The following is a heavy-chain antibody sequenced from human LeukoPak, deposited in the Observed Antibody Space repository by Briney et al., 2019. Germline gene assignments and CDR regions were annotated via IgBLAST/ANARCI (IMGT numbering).Heavy chain of an antibody. CDR3: TTDLYGDLDY. J-gene: IGHJ4*02. V-gene: IGHV3-15*01. CDR1: GFTFTNAW. Sequence: GGSLRLSCAASGFTFTNAWMSWVRQAPGKGLERVGRIKSKTDGGTTDYAAPVTGRFTISRDDSKNTLYLQMNRLKAEDTAVYYCTTDLYGDLDYWGQGTLVTVSS. CDR2: IKSKTDGGTT. D-gene: IGHD4-17*01.